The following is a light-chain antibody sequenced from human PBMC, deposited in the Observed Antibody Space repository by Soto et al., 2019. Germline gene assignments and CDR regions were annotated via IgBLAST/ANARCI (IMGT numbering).Light chain of an antibody. V-gene: IGLV2-14*01. Sequence: QSVLTQPASVSASPGQSITISCTGTRSDVDFYNSVSWYQHHPGKAQKLIIYEEFNRSSGVSSRLSGSKSDNTASLTISWFQAEDEAAYYCKSYTTRFTYVCGSGTKVTVL. J-gene: IGLJ1*01. CDR2: EEF. CDR3: KSYTTRFTYV. CDR1: RSDVDFYNS.